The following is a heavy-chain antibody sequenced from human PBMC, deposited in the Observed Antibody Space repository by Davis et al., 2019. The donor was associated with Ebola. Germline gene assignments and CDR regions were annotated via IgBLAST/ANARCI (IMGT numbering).Heavy chain of an antibody. D-gene: IGHD2-2*01. CDR1: GYTFTSYG. CDR2: MNPNSGNT. V-gene: IGHV1-8*03. Sequence: ASVKVSCKASGYTFTSYGISWVRQAPGQGLEWMGWMNPNSGNTGYAQKFQGRVTITRNTSMSTAYMELSSLRSEDTAVYYCTRDKYCSGTSRSRSGWNWFDPWGQGTLVTVSS. CDR3: TRDKYCSGTSRSRSGWNWFDP. J-gene: IGHJ5*02.